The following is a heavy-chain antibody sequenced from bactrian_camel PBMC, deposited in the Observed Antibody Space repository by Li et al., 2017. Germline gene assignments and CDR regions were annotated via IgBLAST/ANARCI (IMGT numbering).Heavy chain of an antibody. V-gene: IGHV3S53*01. CDR1: EYTYSTNC. J-gene: IGHJ7*01. CDR2: IDSDGST. Sequence: HVQLVESGGGPVQAGGSLRLSCAVPEYTYSTNCLGWFRQAPGKEREGIAAIDSDGSTTYADSVKGRFTISKDNVKKILYLQMNNLKPEDTATYYCAADNWPFRLSGGICIAENGMDHWGKGTQVTVS. D-gene: IGHD1*01.